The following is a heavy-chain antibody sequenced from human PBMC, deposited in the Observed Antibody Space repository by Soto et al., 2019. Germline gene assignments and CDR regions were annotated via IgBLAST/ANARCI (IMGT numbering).Heavy chain of an antibody. V-gene: IGHV3-30*12. J-gene: IGHJ4*02. Sequence: QVQLVESGGGVVQPGGSLRLSCVASGFNFGNFGMHWVRQAPGKGLEWMTVISNDGNIKQDSVGGRFAVARDNAKNTLYLQLTSLRDEDTAIYYCARGHRGVLDYWGQGTLVTVSS. CDR1: GFNFGNFG. CDR3: ARGHRGVLDY. CDR2: ISNDGNIK. D-gene: IGHD6-6*01.